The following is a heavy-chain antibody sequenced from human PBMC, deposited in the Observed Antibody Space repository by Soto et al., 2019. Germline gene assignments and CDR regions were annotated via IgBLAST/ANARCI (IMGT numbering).Heavy chain of an antibody. V-gene: IGHV4-34*01. Sequence: QVQLQQWGAGLLKPSETLALTCAVYGGSFSGYYWSWIRQPPGKGLEWLGEIKHSGSTNYNPSLRCRVTISEATSKMQLPLNRRCVTDAATPLCASAGDDPRCCSCSSRYSCRDDWGQGTLVTVSS. CDR3: AGDDPRCCSCSSRYSCRDD. CDR2: IKHSGST. CDR1: GGSFSGYY. D-gene: IGHD2-15*01. J-gene: IGHJ4*02.